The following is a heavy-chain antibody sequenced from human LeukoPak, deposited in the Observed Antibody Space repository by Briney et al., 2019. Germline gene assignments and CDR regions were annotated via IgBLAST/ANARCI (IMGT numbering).Heavy chain of an antibody. CDR3: ARTEVGATNFDY. J-gene: IGHJ4*02. CDR1: GFTVSSNY. Sequence: GGSLRLSCAASGFTVSSNYMSWVRQAPGKGLEWVSVIYSGGSTYYADSVKGRFTISRDNTKNTLYLQMNSLRAEDTAVYYCARTEVGATNFDYWGQGTLVTVSS. CDR2: IYSGGST. D-gene: IGHD1-26*01. V-gene: IGHV3-66*01.